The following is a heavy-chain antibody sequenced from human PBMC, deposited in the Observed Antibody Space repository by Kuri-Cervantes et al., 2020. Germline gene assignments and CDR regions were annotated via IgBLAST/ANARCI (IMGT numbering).Heavy chain of an antibody. D-gene: IGHD3-22*01. CDR2: FDPEDGET. Sequence: ASVKVSCKVSGYTLTELSMHWVRQAPGKGLEWMGGFDPEDGETIYAQNFQGRVTMTRNTSISTAYMELSSLRSEDTAVYYCARGDRGFDSTGYHYWGQGTLVTVSS. CDR1: GYTLTELS. CDR3: ARGDRGFDSTGYHY. V-gene: IGHV1-24*01. J-gene: IGHJ4*02.